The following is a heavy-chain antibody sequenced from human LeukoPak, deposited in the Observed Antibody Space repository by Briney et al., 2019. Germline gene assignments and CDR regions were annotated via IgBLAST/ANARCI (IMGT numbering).Heavy chain of an antibody. V-gene: IGHV3-21*04. J-gene: IGHJ4*02. CDR3: ARGNSGHCTGATCYALDY. CDR2: ISSSSSYM. CDR1: GFTFSSYS. Sequence: GGSLRLSCAASGFTFSSYSMNWVRQAPGKGLEWVSSISSSSSYMYYADSVKGRFTISRDNSRNTLYLQMTSLRAEDTAVYYCARGNSGHCTGATCYALDYWGQGTLVTVSS. D-gene: IGHD2-2*01.